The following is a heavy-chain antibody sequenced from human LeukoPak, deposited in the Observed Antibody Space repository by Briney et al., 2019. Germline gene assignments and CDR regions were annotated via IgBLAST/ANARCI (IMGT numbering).Heavy chain of an antibody. CDR3: ARDLMPSIAVAAEY. V-gene: IGHV1-2*02. D-gene: IGHD6-19*01. J-gene: IGHJ4*02. Sequence: GASVKVSCKASGYTFTGYYMHWVRQAPGQGLEWMGWINPNSGGTNYAQKFQGRVTMTRDASISTAYMELSRLRSDDTAVYYCARDLMPSIAVAAEYWGQGTLVTVSS. CDR1: GYTFTGYY. CDR2: INPNSGGT.